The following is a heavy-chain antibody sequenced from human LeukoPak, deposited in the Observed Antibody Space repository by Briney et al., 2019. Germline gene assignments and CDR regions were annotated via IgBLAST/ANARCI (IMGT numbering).Heavy chain of an antibody. Sequence: GGSLRLSCAASGFTFSSYAMSWVRQAPGKGLEWVSAISGSGGSTYYADSVKGRFTISRDNSKNTLYLQMNSLRAEDTAVYYCAKAADIVVVPAASFDYWGQGTLVTVSS. J-gene: IGHJ4*02. D-gene: IGHD2-2*01. CDR2: ISGSGGST. CDR3: AKAADIVVVPAASFDY. V-gene: IGHV3-23*01. CDR1: GFTFSSYA.